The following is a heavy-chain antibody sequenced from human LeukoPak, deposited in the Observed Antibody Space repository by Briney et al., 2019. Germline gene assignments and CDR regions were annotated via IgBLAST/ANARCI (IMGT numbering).Heavy chain of an antibody. Sequence: GGSLRLSCAASGFTFRDYWMSWVRQAPGKGLEWVANIKQDGGEKYYVDSVKGRFTISRDNAMNSLYLQMNSLRAEDTAVYYCARDRHDYVWGSYSDYWGQGTLVAVSS. V-gene: IGHV3-7*01. CDR2: IKQDGGEK. D-gene: IGHD3-16*01. J-gene: IGHJ4*02. CDR3: ARDRHDYVWGSYSDY. CDR1: GFTFRDYW.